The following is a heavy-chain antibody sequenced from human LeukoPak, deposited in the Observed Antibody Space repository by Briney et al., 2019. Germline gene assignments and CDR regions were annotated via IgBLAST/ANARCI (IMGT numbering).Heavy chain of an antibody. D-gene: IGHD3-22*01. CDR1: GFTSGIYA. V-gene: IGHV3-23*01. J-gene: IGHJ4*02. Sequence: QPGGSLRLSCAASGFTSGIYAMSWVRHAPGKGLEWVSTINDSGGSTYYADSVKGRFTISRDNSYNTLYLQMNSLRAEDTAVYYCAKSAMSDSSGYYFDSWGQGPLVTVSS. CDR3: AKSAMSDSSGYYFDS. CDR2: INDSGGST.